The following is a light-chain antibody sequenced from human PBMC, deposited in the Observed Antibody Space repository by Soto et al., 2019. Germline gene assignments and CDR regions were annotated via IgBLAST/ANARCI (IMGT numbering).Light chain of an antibody. J-gene: IGLJ2*01. V-gene: IGLV2-8*01. Sequence: QSALTQPASVSGSPGQSITISCTGTSSDVGGYNHVSWYQQHPGKAPRFMIYEVSKRPSGVPDRFSGSKSGNTASLTVSGLQAEDEADYYCSSYGGSNNLVFGGGTKVTVL. CDR2: EVS. CDR1: SSDVGGYNH. CDR3: SSYGGSNNLV.